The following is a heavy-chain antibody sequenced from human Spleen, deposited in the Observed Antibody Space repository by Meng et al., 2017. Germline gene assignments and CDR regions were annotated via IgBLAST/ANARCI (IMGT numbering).Heavy chain of an antibody. J-gene: IGHJ4*02. V-gene: IGHV1-18*01. CDR1: GYTLSSDG. CDR2: INTYNGKT. CDR3: ATRGNPYLNC. Sequence: GQLVQSGAEVKKPGASVKVSCEASGYTLSSDGFSWVRQAPGQGLEWLGWINTYNGKTDYALKFQGRITMTTDTFTRTGYMELRNLSSDDTAVYYCATRGNPYLNCWGQGTLVTVSS.